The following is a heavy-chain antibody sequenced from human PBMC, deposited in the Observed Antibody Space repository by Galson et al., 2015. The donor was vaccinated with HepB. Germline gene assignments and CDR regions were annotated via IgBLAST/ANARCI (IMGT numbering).Heavy chain of an antibody. J-gene: IGHJ3*02. V-gene: IGHV3-23*01. CDR1: GFTFSSYA. CDR3: AKALDSSGYSCDAFDI. Sequence: SLRLSCAASGFTFSSYAMSWVRQAPGKGLEWVSAISGSGGSTYYADSVKGRFTISRDNSKNTLYLQMNSLRAEDTAVYYCAKALDSSGYSCDAFDIWGQGTMVTVSS. D-gene: IGHD3-22*01. CDR2: ISGSGGST.